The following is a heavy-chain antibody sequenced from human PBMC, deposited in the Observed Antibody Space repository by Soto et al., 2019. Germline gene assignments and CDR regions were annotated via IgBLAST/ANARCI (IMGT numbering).Heavy chain of an antibody. CDR1: GYNFINCG. J-gene: IGHJ4*02. V-gene: IGHV1-18*01. CDR2: ISVHNGNT. D-gene: IGHD3-10*01. CDR3: VRDLDGSGSYYTDY. Sequence: GASVKVSCKASGYNFINCGITCVRQAPGQGLEWMGWISVHNGNTNYAQKLQGRVTMTTDTSTSTAYMELRSLRSDDTAVYYCVRDLDGSGSYYTDYWGPGTLVTVSS.